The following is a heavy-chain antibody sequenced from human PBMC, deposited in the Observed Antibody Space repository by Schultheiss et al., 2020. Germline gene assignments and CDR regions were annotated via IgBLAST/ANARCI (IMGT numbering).Heavy chain of an antibody. CDR3: ARYSGSYSFDY. Sequence: SGPTLVKPTQTLTLTCTVSGFSLSNARMGVSWIRQPPGKALEWLARIDWDDDKYYSTSLKTRLTISKDTSKNQVVLTMTNMDPVDTATYYCARYSGSYSFDYWGQGTLVTVSS. J-gene: IGHJ4*02. CDR1: GFSLSNARMG. CDR2: IDWDDDK. V-gene: IGHV2-70*11. D-gene: IGHD1-26*01.